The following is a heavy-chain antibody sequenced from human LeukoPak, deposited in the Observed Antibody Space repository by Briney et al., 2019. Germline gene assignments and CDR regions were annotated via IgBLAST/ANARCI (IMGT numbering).Heavy chain of an antibody. V-gene: IGHV1-2*02. CDR1: GYTFTSYG. CDR3: ARGGVDYYGSGTYYLMYYFDY. J-gene: IGHJ4*02. Sequence: ASVKVSCKASGYTFTSYGISWVRQAPGQGLEWMGWINPHSGGRNYAQKFQGGVTMTRDTSITTAYMELSSLRSDDTAVYFCARGGVDYYGSGTYYLMYYFDYWGQGALVTVSS. D-gene: IGHD3-10*01. CDR2: INPHSGGR.